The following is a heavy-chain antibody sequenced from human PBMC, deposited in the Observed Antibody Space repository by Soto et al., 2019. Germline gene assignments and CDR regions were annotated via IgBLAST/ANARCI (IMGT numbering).Heavy chain of an antibody. J-gene: IGHJ1*01. Sequence: QVQLVQSGAEVKKPGSSVKVSCKASGGTFSNYALDWVRQAPGQRLEWMGGTIPIFGTLRHEQNFQGRATITADESTATAYIELSSLRYEATAMYYCATGGERDYYDHSGWRWGQGTLVTVSS. CDR3: ATGGERDYYDHSGWR. CDR1: GGTFSNYA. V-gene: IGHV1-69*12. D-gene: IGHD3-22*01. CDR2: TIPIFGTL.